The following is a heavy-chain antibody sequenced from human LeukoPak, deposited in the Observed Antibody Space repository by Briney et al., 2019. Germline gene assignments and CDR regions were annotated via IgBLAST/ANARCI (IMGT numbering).Heavy chain of an antibody. CDR2: FTGGEGIT. J-gene: IGHJ4*02. V-gene: IGHV3-23*01. CDR3: AKDMGRGWCYFDY. D-gene: IGHD6-19*01. CDR1: GFTFSTYA. Sequence: GGSLRLSCAASGFTFSTYAMSWVRQAPGKGLEWVSTFTGGEGITHYADSVKGRFTISRDNSKNTLYLRMNGLRVEDTAVYYCAKDMGRGWCYFDYWGQGTLVTVSS.